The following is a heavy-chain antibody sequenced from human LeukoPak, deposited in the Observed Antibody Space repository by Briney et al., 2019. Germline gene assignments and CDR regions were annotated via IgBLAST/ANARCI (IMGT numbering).Heavy chain of an antibody. J-gene: IGHJ4*02. Sequence: ASVKVSCKTSGYTFTDYYIHWMRQAPGQGLEWMGWINSNRGGTSYAQKFQGRVTLTRDTPTRTAFMELNRLTSDDTAVYYCARTSIAARRADFDYWGQGTVVTVSS. CDR2: INSNRGGT. V-gene: IGHV1-2*02. CDR1: GYTFTDYY. CDR3: ARTSIAARRADFDY. D-gene: IGHD6-6*01.